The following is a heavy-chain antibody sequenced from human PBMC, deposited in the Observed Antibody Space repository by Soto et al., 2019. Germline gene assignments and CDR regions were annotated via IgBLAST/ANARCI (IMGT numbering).Heavy chain of an antibody. CDR3: AKDQMWDWDSSTYYFDD. CDR1: GFTFADYA. J-gene: IGHJ4*02. D-gene: IGHD3-22*01. V-gene: IGHV3-9*01. Sequence: EVQLVESGGGLVQPGRSLRLSCAASGFTFADYALHWVRQAPGKGLEWVSGISWNSGSTGYADSVKGRFIVSRDNAKTSLYLQMNSLRAEDTAWYYCAKDQMWDWDSSTYYFDDWGQGTLVTVSS. CDR2: ISWNSGST.